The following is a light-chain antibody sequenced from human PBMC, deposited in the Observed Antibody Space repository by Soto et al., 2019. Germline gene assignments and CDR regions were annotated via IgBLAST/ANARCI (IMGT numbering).Light chain of an antibody. CDR1: QNISNY. V-gene: IGKV1-39*01. CDR3: QQSYSTPWT. Sequence: DLQMTQSPSSLSASVGDRVTVTCRASQNISNYVNWYRQKPGKAPSLLIYSTSSLRSGVPSRFSGSGSGTDFTLTISSLQPADFADYYCQQSYSTPWTFGQGTKVEIK. J-gene: IGKJ1*01. CDR2: STS.